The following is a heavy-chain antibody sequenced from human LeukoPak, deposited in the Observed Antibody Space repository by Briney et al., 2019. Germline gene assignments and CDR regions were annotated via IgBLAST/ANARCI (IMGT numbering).Heavy chain of an antibody. Sequence: PGGSLRLSCAASGFSFSSFAMTWVRQAPGKGLEWVSSITGGHYATYNTDSVKGRFTISRDNAKNTLYLQMNSPRAAATAIYYCTTDPNGDYIGAFDPWGQGTLVTVSS. CDR2: ITGGHYAT. CDR1: GFSFSSFA. D-gene: IGHD4-17*01. V-gene: IGHV3-23*01. CDR3: TTDPNGDYIGAFDP. J-gene: IGHJ5*02.